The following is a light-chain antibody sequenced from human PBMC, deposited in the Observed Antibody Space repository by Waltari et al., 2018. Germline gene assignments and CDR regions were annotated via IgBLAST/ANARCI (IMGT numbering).Light chain of an antibody. J-gene: IGLJ3*02. V-gene: IGLV3-19*01. Sequence: SSELTQDPAVSVALGQTVSITCQGDSLRRYYASWYQQRPGQAPILILYGQDNRPSGIPDRVSGSTSGNTASLTITGAQAEDEADYYCLSRDTTSTRVFGGGTRLTV. CDR1: SLRRYY. CDR3: LSRDTTSTRV. CDR2: GQD.